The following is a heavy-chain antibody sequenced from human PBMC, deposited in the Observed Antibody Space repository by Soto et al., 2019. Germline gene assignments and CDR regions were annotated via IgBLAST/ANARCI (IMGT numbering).Heavy chain of an antibody. J-gene: IGHJ4*02. CDR1: GGSFSGYY. Sequence: QVQLQQWGAGLLKPSETLSLTCAVYGGSFSGYYWSWIRQPPGKGLEWIGEINHSGSTNYNPSLKSRVTISVDTSKNQFSLKLSSVTAADTAVYYCGEVRDRGTFDYWGQGTLVTVSS. CDR2: INHSGST. CDR3: GEVRDRGTFDY. V-gene: IGHV4-34*01. D-gene: IGHD3-10*01.